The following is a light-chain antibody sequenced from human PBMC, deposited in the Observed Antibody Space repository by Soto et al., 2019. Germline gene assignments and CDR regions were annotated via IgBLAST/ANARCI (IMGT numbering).Light chain of an antibody. Sequence: QSVLTQPASVSGSPGQSITISCAGTSSDVGGYTYVSWYQQHPGKAPKLMIYDVSNRPSGVSNRFSGSKSGNTASLTISGLQAEDEADYYCTSYTSSSTPYVFGGGTMVTVL. J-gene: IGLJ1*01. CDR2: DVS. CDR1: SSDVGGYTY. CDR3: TSYTSSSTPYV. V-gene: IGLV2-14*01.